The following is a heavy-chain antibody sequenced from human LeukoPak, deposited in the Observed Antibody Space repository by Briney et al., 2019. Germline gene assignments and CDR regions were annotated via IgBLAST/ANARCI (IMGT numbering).Heavy chain of an antibody. D-gene: IGHD2-15*01. CDR2: ISDRGGST. V-gene: IGHV3-23*01. Sequence: GGSLRLSCVVSGITLSNYGMSWVRQAPGKGLEWVAGISDRGGSTNYADSVKGRFTISRDNPKNTLYLQMNSLRSEDTAVYFCAKRGVVIRAVLVVGFHKEAYYFDSWGQGALVTVSS. CDR1: GITLSNYG. CDR3: AKRGVVIRAVLVVGFHKEAYYFDS. J-gene: IGHJ4*02.